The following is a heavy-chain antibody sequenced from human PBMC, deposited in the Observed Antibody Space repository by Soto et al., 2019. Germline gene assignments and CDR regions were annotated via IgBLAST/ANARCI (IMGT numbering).Heavy chain of an antibody. J-gene: IGHJ6*02. CDR2: ISSSSSTI. CDR3: ATEPPDSSGYYYYYYGMDV. V-gene: IGHV3-48*02. CDR1: GFTFSSYS. D-gene: IGHD3-22*01. Sequence: GGSLRLSCAASGFTFSSYSMNWVRQAPGKGLEWVSYISSSSSTIYYADSVKGRFTISRDNAKNSLYLQMNSLRDEDTAVYYCATEPPDSSGYYYYYYGMDVWGQGTTVTVSS.